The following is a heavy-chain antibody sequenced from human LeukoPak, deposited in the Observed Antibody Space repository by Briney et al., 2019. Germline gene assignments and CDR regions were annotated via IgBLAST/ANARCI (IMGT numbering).Heavy chain of an antibody. D-gene: IGHD3-10*01. CDR3: ARVRGVAPLHYYMDV. CDR1: GGSFSDYY. V-gene: IGHV4-34*01. J-gene: IGHJ6*03. Sequence: SETLSLTCAVYGGSFSDYYWSWIRQPPGKGLEWIGEINHSGSTDYNPSLKSRVTISVDTSKNQFSLKLSSVTAADTAVYYCARVRGVAPLHYYMDVWGKGTTVTVSS. CDR2: INHSGST.